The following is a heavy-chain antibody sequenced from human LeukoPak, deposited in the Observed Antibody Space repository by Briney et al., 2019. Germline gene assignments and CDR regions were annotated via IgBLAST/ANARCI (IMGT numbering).Heavy chain of an antibody. J-gene: IGHJ5*02. CDR1: GFTFDDYA. V-gene: IGHV3-9*01. Sequence: GRSLRLSCAASGFTFDDYAMHWFRQARGKGLEWGSGIRGNSGSIGYADSVKGRFTISRDNSKNSLYLQMNSLRAEDTALYYCAKLYCSSTSCPNWFDPWGQGTLVTVSS. D-gene: IGHD2-2*01. CDR2: IRGNSGSI. CDR3: AKLYCSSTSCPNWFDP.